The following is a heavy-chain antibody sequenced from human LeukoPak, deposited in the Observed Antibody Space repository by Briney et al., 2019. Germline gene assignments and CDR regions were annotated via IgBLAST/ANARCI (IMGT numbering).Heavy chain of an antibody. D-gene: IGHD6-19*01. CDR2: ISSRGDT. Sequence: SETLSLTCIVSGGSITNYYWSWIRQPAGKGLQWIGRISSRGDTNYNPSLKSRVIMSVDTSKNQFSLKLHSLTAADTAVYYCAGIVAVAGYWYFDLWGRGTLVTVSS. V-gene: IGHV4-4*07. CDR3: AGIVAVAGYWYFDL. J-gene: IGHJ2*01. CDR1: GGSITNYY.